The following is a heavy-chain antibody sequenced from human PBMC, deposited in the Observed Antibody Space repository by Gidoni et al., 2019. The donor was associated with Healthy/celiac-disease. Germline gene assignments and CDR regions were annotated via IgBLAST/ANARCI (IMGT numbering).Heavy chain of an antibody. V-gene: IGHV4-34*01. CDR3: ARSRAAAGIVV. CDR2: INHSGST. CDR1: GGSFSGYY. D-gene: IGHD6-13*01. Sequence: QVQLQQWGAGLLKPSETLSLTCAVYGGSFSGYYWSWIRQPPGKGLEWIGEINHSGSTNYNPSLKSRVTISVDTSKNQFSLKLSSVTAADTAVYYCARSRAAAGIVVWGQGTTVTVSS. J-gene: IGHJ6*02.